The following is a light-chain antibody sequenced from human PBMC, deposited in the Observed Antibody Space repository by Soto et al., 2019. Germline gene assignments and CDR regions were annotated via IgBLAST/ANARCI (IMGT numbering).Light chain of an antibody. CDR3: QQSFSRTMYT. V-gene: IGKV1-39*01. J-gene: IGKJ2*01. Sequence: DIQMTQSPSSLSASVGDRVMITCRASQTISTYLNWYQQKPGTAPKLLIYDASTLQSGVPSRFSGSGSGTDFTLTISNLQPEDFATFYCQQSFSRTMYTFGQGTKVDIK. CDR1: QTISTY. CDR2: DAS.